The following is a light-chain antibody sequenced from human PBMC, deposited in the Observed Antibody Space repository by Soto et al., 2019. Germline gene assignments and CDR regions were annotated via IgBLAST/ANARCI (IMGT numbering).Light chain of an antibody. CDR1: SSDIGAYDY. V-gene: IGLV2-14*01. CDR3: SSYTRSSTYV. Sequence: QSVLTQPASVSASPGQSMAISCSGTSSDIGAYDYVSWYQHHPGKAPKLIVYEVSYRPSGVSNRFSASKSGNTASLTISGLQAEDEADYYCSSYTRSSTYVFGTGTKLTVL. J-gene: IGLJ1*01. CDR2: EVS.